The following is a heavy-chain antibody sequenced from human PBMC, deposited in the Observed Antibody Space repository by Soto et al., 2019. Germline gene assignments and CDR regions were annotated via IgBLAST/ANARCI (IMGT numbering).Heavy chain of an antibody. CDR3: ATHSSITMIGGYY. Sequence: SETLSLTCTVSGGSVSSGSYYWSWIRQPPGKGLEWIGYIYYSGSTNYNPSLKSRVTISVDTSKNQFSLKLSSVTAADTAVYYCATHSSITMIGGYYWGQGTLVTVSS. V-gene: IGHV4-61*01. CDR1: GGSVSSGSYY. D-gene: IGHD3-22*01. CDR2: IYYSGST. J-gene: IGHJ4*02.